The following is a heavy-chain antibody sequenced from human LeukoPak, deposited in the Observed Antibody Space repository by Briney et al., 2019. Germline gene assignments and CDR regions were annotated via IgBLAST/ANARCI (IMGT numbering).Heavy chain of an antibody. CDR1: RFTFSSYG. CDR2: TSYDGSNK. V-gene: IGHV3-30*03. J-gene: IGHJ6*03. CDR3: ARVYTNVWYSGYLHMDV. Sequence: GGSLRLSCAASRFTFSSYGMHWVRQAPGKGLEWVAITSYDGSNKYYADSVKGRFTISRDNAKKSLYLQMNNLRAEDTAVYYCARVYTNVWYSGYLHMDVWGKGTTVTVSS. D-gene: IGHD3-16*01.